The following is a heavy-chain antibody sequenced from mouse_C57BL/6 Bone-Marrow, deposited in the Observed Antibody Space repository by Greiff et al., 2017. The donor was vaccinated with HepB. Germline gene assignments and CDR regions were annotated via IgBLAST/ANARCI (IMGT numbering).Heavy chain of an antibody. J-gene: IGHJ4*01. Sequence: VQLQQSGAELVKPGASVKLSCKASGYTFTSYWMHWVKQRPGQGLEWIGMIDPNSGSTNYNEKFKSKATLTVDKSSSTAYMQLSSLTSEDSAVYYCLITTVDYAMDYWGQGTSVTVSS. CDR3: LITTVDYAMDY. V-gene: IGHV1-64*01. CDR2: IDPNSGST. CDR1: GYTFTSYW. D-gene: IGHD1-1*01.